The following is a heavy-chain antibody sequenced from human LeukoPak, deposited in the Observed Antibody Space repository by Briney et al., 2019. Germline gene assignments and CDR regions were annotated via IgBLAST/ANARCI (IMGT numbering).Heavy chain of an antibody. V-gene: IGHV3-30*18. Sequence: PGRSLRLSCAASGFTFSSYGLHWVRQAPGKGLEWVAVISYDGSNKYYADSVRGRFTISRDNSKNTLSLQMNTLRAEDTAVYYCAKEALYCSGGSCYSAGGAFDIWGQGTMVTVSS. D-gene: IGHD2-15*01. CDR2: ISYDGSNK. CDR3: AKEALYCSGGSCYSAGGAFDI. J-gene: IGHJ3*02. CDR1: GFTFSSYG.